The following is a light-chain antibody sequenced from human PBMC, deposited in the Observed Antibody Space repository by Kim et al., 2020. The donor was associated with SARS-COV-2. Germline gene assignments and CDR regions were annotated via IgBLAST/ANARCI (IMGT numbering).Light chain of an antibody. CDR2: DAS. J-gene: IGKJ4*01. Sequence: DIQMTQSPSSLSASVGDRVTITCQASQDITNYLDWYQQKPGKAPKLLIYDASYSEAGVPSRFSGSGSGTNFSFTISSLQPEDIATYYCQQYDSLPLTFGGGTKVDIK. CDR3: QQYDSLPLT. CDR1: QDITNY. V-gene: IGKV1-33*01.